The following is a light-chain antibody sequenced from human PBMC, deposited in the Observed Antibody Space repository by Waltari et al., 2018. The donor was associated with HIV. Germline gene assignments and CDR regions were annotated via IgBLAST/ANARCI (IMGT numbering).Light chain of an antibody. V-gene: IGLV2-23*02. J-gene: IGLJ2*01. CDR3: SSYAGSSTFVI. CDR1: RSHVGSSKH. Sequence: QSALTQPASVSGSPGQSITIPCTGSRSHVGSSKHVSWYQQNPGKAPRLIIYEVSKRPSGVSNRYSASKSGKTASLTVSGLRAEDEADYYCSSYAGSSTFVIFGGGTKLTVL. CDR2: EVS.